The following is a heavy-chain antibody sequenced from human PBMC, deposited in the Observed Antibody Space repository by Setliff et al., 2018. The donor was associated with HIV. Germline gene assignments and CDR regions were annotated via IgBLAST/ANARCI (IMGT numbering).Heavy chain of an antibody. J-gene: IGHJ3*02. D-gene: IGHD1-26*01. CDR1: GFTFSFYN. Sequence: PGGSLSLSCAASGFTFSFYNMNWVRQAPGKGLEWVSYISSSSSTIYYADSVKGRFTISRDNAKNSLYLQMSSLRAEDTAMYYCARGSLQWELQAFDIWGQGTMVTVSS. CDR3: ARGSLQWELQAFDI. CDR2: ISSSSSTI. V-gene: IGHV3-48*01.